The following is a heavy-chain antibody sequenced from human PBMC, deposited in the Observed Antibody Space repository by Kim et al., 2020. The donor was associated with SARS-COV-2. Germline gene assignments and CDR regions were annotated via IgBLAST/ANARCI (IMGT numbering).Heavy chain of an antibody. CDR3: ARDPGEVYYFDY. J-gene: IGHJ4*02. V-gene: IGHV4-30-4*01. Sequence: SETLSLTCTVSGGSISSGDYYWSWIRQPPGKGLEWIGYIYYSGSTYYNPSLKSRVTISVDTSKNQFSLKLSSVTAADTAVYYCARDPGEVYYFDYWGQGTLVTVSS. CDR2: IYYSGST. CDR1: GGSISSGDYY.